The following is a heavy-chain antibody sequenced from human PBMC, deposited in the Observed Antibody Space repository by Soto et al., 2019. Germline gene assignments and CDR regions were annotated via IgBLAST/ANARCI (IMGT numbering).Heavy chain of an antibody. CDR2: INAGYGNT. CDR3: ARDTGDGTFDF. CDR1: GYTFSSYA. V-gene: IGHV1-3*01. J-gene: IGHJ4*02. D-gene: IGHD7-27*01. Sequence: ASVKVSCKASGYTFSSYAMHWVRQAPGQRLEWMGWINAGYGNTKSSQRFQDRVTISRGTSASTAYMELTSLRSEDTAVYYCARDTGDGTFDFWGQGTLVTVSS.